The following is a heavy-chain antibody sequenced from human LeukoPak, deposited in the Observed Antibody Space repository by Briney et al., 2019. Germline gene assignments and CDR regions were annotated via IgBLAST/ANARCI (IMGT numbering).Heavy chain of an antibody. Sequence: SETLPLPCTGSGASILSYYLGWIRQPPGKGLEWIGYISYSGSTNYNPSLKSRVTISADTSKNQVSLTLSSVTAADTAVYYCARLPELYFFNYSGPGALCTVSS. CDR3: ARLPELYFFNY. CDR1: GASILSYY. D-gene: IGHD2-8*01. J-gene: IGHJ4*03. CDR2: ISYSGST. V-gene: IGHV4-59*08.